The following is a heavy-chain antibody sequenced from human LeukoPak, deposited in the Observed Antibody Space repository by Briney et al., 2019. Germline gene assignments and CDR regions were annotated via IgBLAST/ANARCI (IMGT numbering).Heavy chain of an antibody. CDR1: GYSFTSYW. CDR3: ARQAEQTILTGIDY. CDR2: IYPGDSDT. V-gene: IGHV5-51*01. Sequence: GESLKISCRASGYSFTSYWIGWVRQMPGKGLEWMGIIYPGDSDTRYSPSFQGQVTISADKSISTAYLQWSSLRSSDTAMYYCARQAEQTILTGIDYWGQGTLVTVSS. D-gene: IGHD3-9*01. J-gene: IGHJ4*02.